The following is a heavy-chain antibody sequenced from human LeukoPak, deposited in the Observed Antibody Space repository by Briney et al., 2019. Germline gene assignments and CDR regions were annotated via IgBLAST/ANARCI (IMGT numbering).Heavy chain of an antibody. V-gene: IGHV3-21*01. CDR3: ARGGWKDYFDY. J-gene: IGHJ4*02. CDR2: ISVTSDYI. CDR1: GFTFSDYI. Sequence: GGSLRLSCAASGFTFSDYILNWVREAPGKGREGVSSISVTSDYIFYADSGKGRFTISRHYTKNLLFLQRNSLRAEETPVYYCARGGWKDYFDYWGERALLSVSS. D-gene: IGHD1-1*01.